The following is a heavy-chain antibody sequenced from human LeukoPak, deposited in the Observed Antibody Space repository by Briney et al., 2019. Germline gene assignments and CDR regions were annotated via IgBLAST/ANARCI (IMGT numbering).Heavy chain of an antibody. CDR1: GYTFTSYY. Sequence: ASVKVSCKASGYTFTSYYMHWVRQAPGQGLEWMGIINPSGGGTSYAQKFQGRVTMTRDTSTSTVYMELSSLRSEDTAVYYCARGRIVVVTVANWFDPWGQGTLVTVSS. CDR3: ARGRIVVVTVANWFDP. J-gene: IGHJ5*02. CDR2: INPSGGGT. V-gene: IGHV1-46*01. D-gene: IGHD2-21*02.